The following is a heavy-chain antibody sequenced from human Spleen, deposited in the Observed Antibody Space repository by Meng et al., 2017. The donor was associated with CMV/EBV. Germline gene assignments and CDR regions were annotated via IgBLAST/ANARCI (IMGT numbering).Heavy chain of an antibody. J-gene: IGHJ6*02. Sequence: GESLKISCAASGFTLSSYWMSWVRQAPGKGLEWVANIKQDGSEKYYVDSVKGRFTISRDNAKNSLYLQMNSLRAEDTAVYYCAREKLWEPRGMDVWGQGTTVTVSS. CDR1: GFTLSSYW. CDR3: AREKLWEPRGMDV. D-gene: IGHD1-26*01. CDR2: IKQDGSEK. V-gene: IGHV3-7*01.